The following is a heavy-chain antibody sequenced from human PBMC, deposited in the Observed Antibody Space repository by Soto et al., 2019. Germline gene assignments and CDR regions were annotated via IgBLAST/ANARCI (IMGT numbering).Heavy chain of an antibody. Sequence: QVQLVQSGAEVKKPGASVKVSCKASGYTFTSYYMHWVRQAPGQGLEWMGIINPSGGSTSYAQQFQGRVTMTRDTSTSTVYMELSSLGSEDTAVYYCARDMQYCGGDCFPGPPDYYYGMDVWGQGTTVTVSS. D-gene: IGHD2-21*02. V-gene: IGHV1-46*01. J-gene: IGHJ6*02. CDR3: ARDMQYCGGDCFPGPPDYYYGMDV. CDR1: GYTFTSYY. CDR2: INPSGGST.